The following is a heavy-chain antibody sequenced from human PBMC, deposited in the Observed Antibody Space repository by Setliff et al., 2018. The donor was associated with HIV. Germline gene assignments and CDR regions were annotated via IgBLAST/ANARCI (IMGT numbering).Heavy chain of an antibody. CDR1: GFTFRNYK. J-gene: IGHJ6*02. Sequence: GGSLRLSCAASGFTFRNYKFNWVRQAPGRGLEWVSSISIGSGGAIDYADSVQGRFTISRDNSKNSLYLQMNSLRAEDTAIYYCARDNLYYNLWNGSPVYGMDVWGQGTTVTVSS. V-gene: IGHV3-48*03. D-gene: IGHD3-3*01. CDR3: ARDNLYYNLWNGSPVYGMDV. CDR2: ISIGSGGAI.